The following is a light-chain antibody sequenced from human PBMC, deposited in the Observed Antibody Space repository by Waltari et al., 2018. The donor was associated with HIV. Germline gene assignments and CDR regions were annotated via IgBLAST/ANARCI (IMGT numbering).Light chain of an antibody. CDR1: QSVSSTY. Sequence: EIVLTQSPGTLSLSPGERATLSCRASQSVSSTYLAGYQQNPGQAPRLLIYGSSSRATGIPDRFSGSWSATDFTLAISRVEPEDFAAYYCQQYGNSLITFGQGTRLAIK. J-gene: IGKJ5*01. CDR3: QQYGNSLIT. CDR2: GSS. V-gene: IGKV3-20*01.